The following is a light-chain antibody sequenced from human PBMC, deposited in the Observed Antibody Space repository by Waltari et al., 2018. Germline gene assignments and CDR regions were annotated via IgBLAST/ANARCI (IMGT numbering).Light chain of an antibody. V-gene: IGLV1-51*02. J-gene: IGLJ7*01. CDR1: HSNIGNNY. Sequence: QSVLTQPPSVSAAPGQRVTISCSGGHSNIGNNYVSWYRQFPGTAPELLSYEDGERPSGVPGRFSGSKSGTSATLDITGLQAGDEADYYCGTWDSSLSGAVFGGGTHLTVL. CDR3: GTWDSSLSGAV. CDR2: EDG.